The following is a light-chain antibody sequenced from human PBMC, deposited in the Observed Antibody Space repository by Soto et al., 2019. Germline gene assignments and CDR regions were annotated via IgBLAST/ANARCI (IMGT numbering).Light chain of an antibody. CDR2: DDT. CDR3: QVWDGSSDHPYV. J-gene: IGLJ1*01. Sequence: SYVLTQPPSVSVAPGQTAKISCGGNNIGSKSVHWYQQKPGQAPVLVVYDDTDRPSGIPERFSGSNSGNTATLTISRVEDGDEAEYYCQVWDGSSDHPYVFGTGTKVTVL. CDR1: NIGSKS. V-gene: IGLV3-21*02.